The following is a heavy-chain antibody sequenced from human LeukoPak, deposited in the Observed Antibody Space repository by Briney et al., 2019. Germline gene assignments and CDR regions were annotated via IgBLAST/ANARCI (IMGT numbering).Heavy chain of an antibody. CDR1: GGSISSSSYY. Sequence: GTLSLTCTVSGGSISSSSYYWDWVRQPPGKGLEWVSSIFPSGGEIHYADSVRGRFTISRDNSKSTLSLQMNSLRAEDTAIYYCATYRQVLLPFESWGQGTLVTVSS. J-gene: IGHJ4*02. V-gene: IGHV3-23*01. D-gene: IGHD2-8*02. CDR2: IFPSGGEI. CDR3: ATYRQVLLPFES.